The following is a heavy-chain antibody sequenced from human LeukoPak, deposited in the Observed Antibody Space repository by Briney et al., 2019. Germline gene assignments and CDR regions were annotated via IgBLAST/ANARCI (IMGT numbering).Heavy chain of an antibody. CDR1: GFTFSNAW. V-gene: IGHV3-15*01. CDR3: TTVSTYYYDSSGFFDY. CDR2: IKSKTDGGTI. J-gene: IGHJ4*02. D-gene: IGHD3-22*01. Sequence: GGSLRLSCAASGFTFSNAWMSWVRQAPGKGLEWAGRIKSKTDGGTIDYAAPVKGRFTISRDDSKNTLYLQMNSLKTEDTAVYYCTTVSTYYYDSSGFFDYWGQGTLVTVSS.